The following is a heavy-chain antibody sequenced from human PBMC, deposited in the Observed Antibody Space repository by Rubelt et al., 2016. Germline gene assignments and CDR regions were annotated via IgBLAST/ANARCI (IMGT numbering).Heavy chain of an antibody. J-gene: IGHJ4*02. CDR3: VRTGRVGRVVDY. D-gene: IGHD1-26*01. V-gene: IGHV4-39*01. CDR1: GGSISSSNY. CDR2: IYYSGST. Sequence: QVKLQESGPGLVKPSETLSLACTVSGGSISSSNYWGWIRQPPGKGLEWIGSIYYSGSTYYNPSLKSRVTISGDTSKNQFSLRRGSVTAADTAVYYCVRTGRVGRVVDYWGQGTLVTVSS.